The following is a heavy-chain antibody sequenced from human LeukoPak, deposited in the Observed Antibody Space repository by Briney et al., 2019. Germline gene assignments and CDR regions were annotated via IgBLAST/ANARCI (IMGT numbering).Heavy chain of an antibody. CDR1: GFTFSSYS. Sequence: PGGSLRLSCAASGFTFSSYSMNWVRQAPGKGLEWVSYISSSSSTIYYADSVKGRFTISRNNAKTTLYVQMNSLIAEDMGVSYCARDALFHSSSWNVGPNNCFDPWGQGTLVTVSS. J-gene: IGHJ5*02. CDR3: ARDALFHSSSWNVGPNNCFDP. V-gene: IGHV3-48*01. CDR2: ISSSSSTI. D-gene: IGHD6-13*01.